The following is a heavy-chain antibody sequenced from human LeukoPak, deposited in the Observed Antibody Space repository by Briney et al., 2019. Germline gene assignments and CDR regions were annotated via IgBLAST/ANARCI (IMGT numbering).Heavy chain of an antibody. D-gene: IGHD2-15*01. CDR3: ASRYCSGGSCQENWFDP. CDR2: ISYDGSNK. J-gene: IGHJ5*02. CDR1: GFTFSSYG. V-gene: IGHV3-30*03. Sequence: GGSLRLSCAASGFTFSSYGMHWVRQAPGKGLEWVAVISYDGSNKYYADSVKGRFTISRDNSKNTLFLQMNSLRAEDTAVYYCASRYCSGGSCQENWFDPWGQGTLVTVSS.